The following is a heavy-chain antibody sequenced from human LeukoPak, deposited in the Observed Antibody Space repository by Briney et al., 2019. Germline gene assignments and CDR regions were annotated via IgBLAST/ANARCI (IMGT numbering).Heavy chain of an antibody. CDR2: INPSGGRT. V-gene: IGHV1-46*01. CDR3: VRELAGGYFDY. J-gene: IGHJ4*02. CDR1: GYTFSNYY. Sequence: GASVTVSCKASGYTFSNYYIHWVRQAPGQGLEWMGKINPSGGRTVYAQKFHGTVTVTRATSTSTVYMDLSSLISAAAAVYNSVRELAGGYFDYWGQGTLVTVSS. D-gene: IGHD4-23*01.